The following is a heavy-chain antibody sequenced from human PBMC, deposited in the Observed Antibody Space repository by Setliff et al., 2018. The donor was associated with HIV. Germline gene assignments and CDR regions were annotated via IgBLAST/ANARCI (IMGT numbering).Heavy chain of an antibody. D-gene: IGHD2-15*01. CDR2: IHYSGST. V-gene: IGHV4-59*11. CDR3: ARVDRVESAFDI. CDR1: GGSIRSH. J-gene: IGHJ3*02. Sequence: SETLSLTCSVSGGSIRSHWSWIRQPPGKGLEWVGYIHYSGSTKYDSSLKRRVTMSIDTSKNQFSLKLSSATAADTAIYYCARVDRVESAFDIWGQGAMVTVSS.